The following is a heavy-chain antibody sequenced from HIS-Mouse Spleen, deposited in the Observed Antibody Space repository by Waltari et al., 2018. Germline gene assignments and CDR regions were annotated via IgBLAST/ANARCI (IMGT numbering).Heavy chain of an antibody. CDR2: IYYSGST. V-gene: IGHV4-39*07. J-gene: IGHJ5*02. CDR1: GGSISSSSYY. CDR3: ATFIAAAGTGHNWFDP. Sequence: QLQLQESGPGLVKPSETLSLTCPVSGGSISSSSYYWGWVRQPPGKGLEWIGSIYYSGSTYYNPSLKSRVTISVDTSKNQFSLKLSSVTAADTAVYYCATFIAAAGTGHNWFDPWGQGTLVTVSS. D-gene: IGHD6-13*01.